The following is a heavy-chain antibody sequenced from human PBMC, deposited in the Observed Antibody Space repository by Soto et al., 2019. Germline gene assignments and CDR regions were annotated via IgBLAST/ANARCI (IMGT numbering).Heavy chain of an antibody. V-gene: IGHV3-74*01. Sequence: EVQLVESGGGLVQPGGSLRLSCAASGFTFNDYWMHWVRQGPVKGLLWVSRINSDGSSTSYADSVKGRFTISRDNAKNTLYLEMNSLRAEDTAVYYCARVYRTSWYAYDNWGQGTLVTVSS. D-gene: IGHD6-13*01. CDR2: INSDGSST. CDR1: GFTFNDYW. J-gene: IGHJ4*02. CDR3: ARVYRTSWYAYDN.